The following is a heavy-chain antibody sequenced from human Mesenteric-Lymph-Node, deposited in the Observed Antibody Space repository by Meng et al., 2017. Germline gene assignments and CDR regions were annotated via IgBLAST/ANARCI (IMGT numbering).Heavy chain of an antibody. CDR2: VSHDGNSG. CDR1: GFTFTDYA. Sequence: QVQLVESGGGVVQPGGSLRVSCAASGFTFTDYAMHWVRQAPGKGLEWVAIVSHDGNSGCYADSVKGRFSISRDNFRNTQYLQMNSLRPEDTAVYYCARDKSHYDGRSGWFDPWGQGTLVTVSS. CDR3: ARDKSHYDGRSGWFDP. D-gene: IGHD3-16*01. V-gene: IGHV3-30-3*01. J-gene: IGHJ5*02.